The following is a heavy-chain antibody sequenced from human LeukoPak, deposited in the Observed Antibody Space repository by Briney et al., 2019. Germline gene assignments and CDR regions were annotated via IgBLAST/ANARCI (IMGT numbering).Heavy chain of an antibody. V-gene: IGHV1-18*01. J-gene: IGHJ4*02. CDR2: ISVYNGNT. CDR3: ARDQSGSYVY. CDR1: GYTFTNYG. D-gene: IGHD1-26*01. Sequence: ASVKVSCKVSGYTFTNYGISWVRQAPGQGLEWMGWISVYNGNTNYAQKFRGRVTMTADTSTSTAYMELRSLRSDDTAVYYCARDQSGSYVYWGQGTLVTVSS.